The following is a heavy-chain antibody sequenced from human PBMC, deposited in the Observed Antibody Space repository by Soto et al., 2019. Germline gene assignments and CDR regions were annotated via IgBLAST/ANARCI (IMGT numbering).Heavy chain of an antibody. J-gene: IGHJ4*02. CDR3: ASEIDATTVTNLDY. CDR1: GYTFSSSV. D-gene: IGHD4-17*01. CDR2: INAGNGNT. V-gene: IGHV1-3*01. Sequence: ASVKVSCKASGYTFSSSVMHWVRQAPGQSLEWMGWINAGNGNTKYSQRFQGRVTVTSDTSASTAYMELSSLRSEDTAVYYCASEIDATTVTNLDYWGQGTLVTVSS.